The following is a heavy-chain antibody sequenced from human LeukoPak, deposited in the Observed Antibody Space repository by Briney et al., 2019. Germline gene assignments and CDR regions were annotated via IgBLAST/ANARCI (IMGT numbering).Heavy chain of an antibody. CDR2: FYYSGST. D-gene: IGHD1-1*01. Sequence: KPSETLSLTCTVPGGSISSRSYFWGWIRQPPGKGLECIGSFYYSGSTYYNPSLKSRVTISADTSKNQFSLKLSSVTAADTAVYYCASARGYSFGTSWFDPWGQGTLVTVSS. J-gene: IGHJ5*02. CDR3: ASARGYSFGTSWFDP. CDR1: GGSISSRSYF. V-gene: IGHV4-39*01.